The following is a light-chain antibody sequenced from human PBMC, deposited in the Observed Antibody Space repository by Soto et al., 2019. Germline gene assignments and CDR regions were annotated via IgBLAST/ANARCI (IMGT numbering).Light chain of an antibody. CDR3: QSYDSSLIVSKV. J-gene: IGLJ1*01. CDR1: ASNIGSNS. CDR2: DND. Sequence: QSVLTQPPSVSAAPGQKVTISCSGSASNIGSNSLSWYRQFPGSSPMLVIYDNDKRPSGISARFSASKSDTSATLGITGLQTGDEADYYCQSYDSSLIVSKVFGTGTKVTVL. V-gene: IGLV1-51*01.